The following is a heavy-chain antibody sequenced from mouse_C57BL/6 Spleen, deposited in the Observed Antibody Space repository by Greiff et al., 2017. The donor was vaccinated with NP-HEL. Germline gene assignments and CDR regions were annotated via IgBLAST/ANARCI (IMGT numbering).Heavy chain of an antibody. CDR1: GYTFPSYW. V-gene: IGHV1-64*01. CDR3: ARANWDDWFAY. D-gene: IGHD4-1*01. J-gene: IGHJ3*01. CDR2: IHPNSGST. Sequence: QVQLQQPGAELVKPGASVKLSCKASGYTFPSYWMNWVKQRPGQGLEWIGMIHPNSGSTNYNEKFKSKATLTVDKSSSTAYMQLSSLTSEDSAVYYCARANWDDWFAYWGQGTLVTVSA.